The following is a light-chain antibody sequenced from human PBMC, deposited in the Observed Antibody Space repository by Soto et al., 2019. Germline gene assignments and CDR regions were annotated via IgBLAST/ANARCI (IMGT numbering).Light chain of an antibody. V-gene: IGLV2-8*01. Sequence: QSALTQPPSASGSPGQSVTISCTGTSSDAGGYNYVSWYQQYPGKAPKLMIYEVSKRPSGVPDRFSGSKSGNTASLTVSGLQAEDEADYYCSSYASRNNLLFGGGTKVTVL. CDR1: SSDAGGYNY. CDR3: SSYASRNNLL. J-gene: IGLJ2*01. CDR2: EVS.